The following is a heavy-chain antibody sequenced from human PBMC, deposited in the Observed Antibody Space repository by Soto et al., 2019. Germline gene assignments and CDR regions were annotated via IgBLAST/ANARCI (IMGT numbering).Heavy chain of an antibody. CDR3: ARDSPVVPAAMAADY. CDR2: ISSSGSTI. CDR1: GFTFSSYE. Sequence: GGSLRLSCAASGFTFSSYEMNWVRQAPGKGLEWVSYISSSGSTIYYADSVKGRFTISRDNAKNSLYLQMNSLRAEDTAVYYCARDSPVVPAAMAADYWGQGTLVTV. J-gene: IGHJ4*02. D-gene: IGHD2-2*01. V-gene: IGHV3-48*03.